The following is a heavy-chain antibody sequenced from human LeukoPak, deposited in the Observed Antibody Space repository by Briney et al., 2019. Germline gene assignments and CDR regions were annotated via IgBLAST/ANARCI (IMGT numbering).Heavy chain of an antibody. D-gene: IGHD6-19*01. CDR1: GFTFSSYD. CDR3: ARKGAVADAFDI. CDR2: IGTAGDT. Sequence: GGSLRLSCAASGFTFSSYDMHWVRQATGKGLEWVSAIGTAGDTYYPGSVKGRFTISRENAKNSLYLQMNSLRAGDTAVYYCARKGAVADAFDIWGQGTMVTVSS. J-gene: IGHJ3*02. V-gene: IGHV3-13*01.